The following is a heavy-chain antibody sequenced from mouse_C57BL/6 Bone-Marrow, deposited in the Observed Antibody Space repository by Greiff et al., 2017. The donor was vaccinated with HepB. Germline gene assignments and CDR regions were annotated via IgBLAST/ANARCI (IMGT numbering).Heavy chain of an antibody. CDR3: ARNGRVITTVVRAMDY. CDR1: GFSLTSYG. Sequence: VQLQQSGPGLVQPSQSLSITCTVSGFSLTSYGVHWVRQSPGKGLEWLGVIWSGGSTDYNAAFISRLSISKDISKSQVFFKMNSLQADDTAIYYCARNGRVITTVVRAMDYWGQGTSVTVSS. D-gene: IGHD1-1*01. V-gene: IGHV2-2*01. CDR2: IWSGGST. J-gene: IGHJ4*01.